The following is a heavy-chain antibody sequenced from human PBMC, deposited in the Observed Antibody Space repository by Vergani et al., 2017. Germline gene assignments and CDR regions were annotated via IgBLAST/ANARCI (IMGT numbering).Heavy chain of an antibody. V-gene: IGHV4-30-4*08. J-gene: IGHJ4*02. CDR2: IYYSGST. CDR1: GGSISSGDYT. Sequence: QVNLQEPAPGWLKPPQTLPPTCTVLGGSISSGDYTWSWIPRPPGKGLEWIGYIYYSGSTYYNPSLKSRVTISVDTSKNQFSLKLSSVTAADTAVYYCASMTTALLFGYWGQGTLVTVSS. CDR3: ASMTTALLFGY. D-gene: IGHD4-11*01.